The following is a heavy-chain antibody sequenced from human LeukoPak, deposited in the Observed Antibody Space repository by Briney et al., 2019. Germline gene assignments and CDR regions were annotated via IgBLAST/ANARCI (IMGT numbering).Heavy chain of an antibody. J-gene: IGHJ4*02. Sequence: GGSLRLSCAASGFTFSSYAMSWVRQAPGKGLEWVSGISDGGGSTYYADSVKGRFTISRDYSKNTLYLQMDRLRARDTAGNYGGEDGLMVLAQYLFVSLGQGTLVAVS. CDR3: GEDGLMVLAQYLFVS. CDR2: ISDGGGST. V-gene: IGHV3-23*01. D-gene: IGHD3-3*02. CDR1: GFTFSSYA.